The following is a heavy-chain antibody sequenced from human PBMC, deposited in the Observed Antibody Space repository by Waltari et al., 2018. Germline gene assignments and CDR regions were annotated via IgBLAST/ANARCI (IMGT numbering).Heavy chain of an antibody. J-gene: IGHJ6*02. V-gene: IGHV1-69*05. CDR2: IIPIVGTG. Sequence: QVQLVQSGAEVKKPGSSVKVSCKASGGTFSSYAISWVRQAPGQGLEWVGGIIPIVGTGNYAKKFQGRVTITSDESTSTAYMELSSLRSEDTAVYYCASLRKQLVYYYYGMDVWGQGTTVTVSS. CDR1: GGTFSSYA. CDR3: ASLRKQLVYYYYGMDV. D-gene: IGHD6-6*01.